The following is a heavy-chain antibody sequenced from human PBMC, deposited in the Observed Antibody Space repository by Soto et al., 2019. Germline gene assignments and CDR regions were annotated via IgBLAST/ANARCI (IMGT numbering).Heavy chain of an antibody. D-gene: IGHD1-26*01. CDR3: ARDRGSGSYYWDAFDI. CDR2: ISGSDGST. V-gene: IGHV3-23*01. J-gene: IGHJ3*02. Sequence: EVQLLESGGGLVQPGGSLRLSCVASGFSFSSYAMSWVRQAPGEGLEWVSVISGSDGSTYYADSVKGRFTISRDNSKNTLYLQMNSLRAEDTAVYYCARDRGSGSYYWDAFDIWGQGTMVTVSS. CDR1: GFSFSSYA.